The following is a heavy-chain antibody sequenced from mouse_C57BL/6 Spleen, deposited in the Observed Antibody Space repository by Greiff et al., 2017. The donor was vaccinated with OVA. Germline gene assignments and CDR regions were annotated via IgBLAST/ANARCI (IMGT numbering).Heavy chain of an antibody. CDR2: IDPSDSYT. J-gene: IGHJ2*01. V-gene: IGHV1-69*01. Sequence: QVQLKQPGAELVMPGASVKLSCKASGYTFTSYWMHWVKQRPGQGLEWIGEIDPSDSYTNYNQKFKGKSTVTVDKSSSTAYMQLSSLTSEDSAVYYCARDEFFDYWGQGTTLTVSS. CDR3: ARDEFFDY. CDR1: GYTFTSYW.